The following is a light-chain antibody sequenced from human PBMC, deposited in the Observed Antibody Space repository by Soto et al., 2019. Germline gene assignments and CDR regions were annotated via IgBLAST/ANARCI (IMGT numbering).Light chain of an antibody. Sequence: IVMTQSPDSLAVSLGERATLHCKSSQSVLYSSNNKNCLAWDQHKPGQPPELLIFWASTRESGVPDRFSGSGSGTEFALTITRVEPEDVAMDFCQQYGSSPGTFGQGTKVDIK. V-gene: IGKV4-1*01. CDR2: WAS. J-gene: IGKJ1*01. CDR1: QSVLYSSNNKNC. CDR3: QQYGSSPGT.